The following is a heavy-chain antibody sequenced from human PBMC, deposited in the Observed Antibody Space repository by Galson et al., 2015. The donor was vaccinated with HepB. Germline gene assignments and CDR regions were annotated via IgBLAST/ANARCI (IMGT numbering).Heavy chain of an antibody. V-gene: IGHV5-51*01. Sequence: KVSCKASGYTFTSYGISWVRQAPGQGLEWMGIIYPGDSDTRYSPSFQGQVTISADKSISTAYLQWSSLKASDTAMYYCARRDYSHAFDIWGQGTMVTVSS. CDR1: GYTFTSYG. J-gene: IGHJ3*02. CDR2: IYPGDSDT. CDR3: ARRDYSHAFDI. D-gene: IGHD2-21*01.